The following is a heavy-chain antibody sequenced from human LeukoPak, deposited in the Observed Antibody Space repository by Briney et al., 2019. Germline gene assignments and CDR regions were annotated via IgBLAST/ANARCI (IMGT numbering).Heavy chain of an antibody. J-gene: IGHJ4*02. CDR3: ARDRPYYDSSGYYYPHFDY. D-gene: IGHD3-22*01. CDR1: GYTFTSYG. Sequence: ASVKVSCKASGYTFTSYGISWVRQAPGQGLEWMGWISAYNGNTNYAQKLQGRVTMTTDTSTSTAYMELRSLRSDDTAVYYCARDRPYYDSSGYYYPHFDYWGQGTLVTVSS. V-gene: IGHV1-18*01. CDR2: ISAYNGNT.